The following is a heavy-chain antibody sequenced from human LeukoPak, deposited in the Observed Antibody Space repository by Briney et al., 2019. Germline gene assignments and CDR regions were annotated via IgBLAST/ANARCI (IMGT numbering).Heavy chain of an antibody. CDR1: GYSFTSYG. J-gene: IGHJ4*02. Sequence: ASVKVSCKASGYSFTSYGISWARQAPGQGLEWMGWISAYNGNTNYAQKLQGRVTMTTDTSTSTVYMEVRSLRSDDTAVYYCARVSYRSSSSDFDYWGQGTLVTVSS. V-gene: IGHV1-18*01. CDR3: ARVSYRSSSSDFDY. CDR2: ISAYNGNT. D-gene: IGHD6-6*01.